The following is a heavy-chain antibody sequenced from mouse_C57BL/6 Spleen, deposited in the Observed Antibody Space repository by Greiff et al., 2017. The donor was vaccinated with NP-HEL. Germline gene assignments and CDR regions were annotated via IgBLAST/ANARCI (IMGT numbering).Heavy chain of an antibody. J-gene: IGHJ2*01. CDR3: AREDMVTIFDY. D-gene: IGHD2-3*01. CDR2: ISYDGSN. CDR1: GYSITSGYY. Sequence: EVKLMESGPGLVKPSQSLSLTCSVTGYSITSGYYWNWIRQFPGNKLEWMGYISYDGSNNYNPSLKNRISITRDTSKNQFFLKLNSVTTEDTATYYCAREDMVTIFDYWGQGTTLTVSS. V-gene: IGHV3-6*01.